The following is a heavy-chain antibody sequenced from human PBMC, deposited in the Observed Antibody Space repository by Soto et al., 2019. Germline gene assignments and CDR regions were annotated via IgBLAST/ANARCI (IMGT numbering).Heavy chain of an antibody. CDR3: ARVPGVVVSADDAFDI. Sequence: QVQQQEAGPGLVKPSGTLSLTCAVSGGSVSSSNWWSWVRQSPGKGLEWMGEIYHSGSAHYNPSLKHRATISLDKSKNQFSVRLASVTAADTAVYYCARVPGVVVSADDAFDIWGPGTRVIVSS. CDR2: IYHSGSA. D-gene: IGHD2-21*02. CDR1: GGSVSSSNW. V-gene: IGHV4-4*02. J-gene: IGHJ3*02.